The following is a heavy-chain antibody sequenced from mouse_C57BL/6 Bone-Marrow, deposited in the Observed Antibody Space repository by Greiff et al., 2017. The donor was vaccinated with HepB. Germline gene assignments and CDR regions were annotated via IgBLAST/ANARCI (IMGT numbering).Heavy chain of an antibody. J-gene: IGHJ3*01. CDR3: ARHGYYDYGAWFAY. D-gene: IGHD2-4*01. Sequence: VKLMASGAELVKPGASVKLSCKASGYTFTEYTINWVKQRSGQGLEWFGWFYPGSGSIKYNEKFKDKATLTEDKSSSTVYMELSSLTSEDSAVYFCARHGYYDYGAWFAYWGKGTLVTVAA. CDR1: GYTFTEYT. CDR2: FYPGSGSI. V-gene: IGHV1-62-2*01.